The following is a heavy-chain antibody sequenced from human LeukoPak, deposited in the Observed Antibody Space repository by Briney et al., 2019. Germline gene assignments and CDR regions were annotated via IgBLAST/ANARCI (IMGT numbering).Heavy chain of an antibody. CDR1: GFTFSSYS. V-gene: IGHV3-48*04. D-gene: IGHD3-10*01. CDR3: ARDWRVTMVRGVQPEWFDP. J-gene: IGHJ5*02. CDR2: ISSSSSTI. Sequence: GGSLRLSCAASGFTFSSYSMNWVRQAPGKGLEWVSYISSSSSTIYYADSVKGRFTISRDNAKNSLYLQMNSLRAEDTAVYYCARDWRVTMVRGVQPEWFDPWGQGTLVTVSS.